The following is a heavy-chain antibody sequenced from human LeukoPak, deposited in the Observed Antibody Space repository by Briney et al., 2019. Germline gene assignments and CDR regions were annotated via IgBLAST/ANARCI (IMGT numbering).Heavy chain of an antibody. CDR2: ITTGRGET. Sequence: ASVKVSCKASGYTFTHHGISWLRQAPGQGLEWMGWITTGRGETRYSQEFQRRITFTRDTSASTVYMDLSDLRSEDTAVYYCARGGKQWRGGNYFDSWGQGTLVAVSS. J-gene: IGHJ4*02. CDR3: ARGGKQWRGGNYFDS. V-gene: IGHV1-3*03. D-gene: IGHD6-19*01. CDR1: GYTFTHHG.